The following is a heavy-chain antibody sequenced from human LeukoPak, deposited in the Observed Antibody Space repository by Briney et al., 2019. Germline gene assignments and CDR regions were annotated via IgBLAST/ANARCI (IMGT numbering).Heavy chain of an antibody. CDR2: IKQDGSEK. Sequence: GGSLRLSCAASGFTFSSYWMSWVRQAPGKGLEWVANIKQDGSEKYYVDSVKGRFTISRDNAKNSLYLQMNSLRAEDTAVYYCARERGGMVRGVNNWFDPWGQGTLVTVSS. V-gene: IGHV3-7*01. CDR1: GFTFSSYW. CDR3: ARERGGMVRGVNNWFDP. D-gene: IGHD3-10*01. J-gene: IGHJ5*02.